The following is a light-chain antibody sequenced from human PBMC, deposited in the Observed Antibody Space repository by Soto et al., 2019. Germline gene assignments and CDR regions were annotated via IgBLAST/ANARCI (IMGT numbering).Light chain of an antibody. Sequence: DIQMTQSPSTLSGSVGDRVTITCRASQTISSWLAWYQQKPGKAPKLLIYKASTLKSGVPSRFSGSGSGTEFTLTISSLQPDDFETYYCQHYNRYSEAFRHRTKVNI. CDR2: KAS. CDR3: QHYNRYSEA. V-gene: IGKV1-5*03. J-gene: IGKJ1*01. CDR1: QTISSW.